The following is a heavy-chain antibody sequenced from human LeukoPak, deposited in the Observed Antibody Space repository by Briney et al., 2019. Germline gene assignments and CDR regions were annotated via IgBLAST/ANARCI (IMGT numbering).Heavy chain of an antibody. CDR1: GFTFSSYS. CDR2: ISSSSSYI. J-gene: IGHJ4*02. Sequence: PGGSLRLSCAASGFTFSSYSMNWVRQAPGKGLEWVSSISSSSSYIYYADSVKGRFTISRDNAKNSLYLQMNSLRAEDTAVYYXARDLYDSSGYYNYWGQGTLVTVSS. V-gene: IGHV3-21*01. D-gene: IGHD3-22*01. CDR3: ARDLYDSSGYYNY.